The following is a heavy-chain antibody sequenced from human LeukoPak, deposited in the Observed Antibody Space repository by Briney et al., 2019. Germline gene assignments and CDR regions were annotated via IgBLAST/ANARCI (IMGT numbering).Heavy chain of an antibody. CDR2: IYYSGST. V-gene: IGHV4-39*07. Sequence: SETLSLTCAVSGGSISSSSYYWGWIRQPPGKGLEWIGSIYYSGSTYYNPSLKSRVTISVDTSKNQFSLKLSSVTAADTAVYYCARDRSGIRAFDIWGQGTMVTVSS. D-gene: IGHD6-25*01. J-gene: IGHJ3*02. CDR3: ARDRSGIRAFDI. CDR1: GGSISSSSYY.